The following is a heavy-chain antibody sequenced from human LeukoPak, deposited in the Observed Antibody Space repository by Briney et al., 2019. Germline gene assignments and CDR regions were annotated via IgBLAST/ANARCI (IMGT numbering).Heavy chain of an antibody. J-gene: IGHJ4*02. CDR3: AKTVRYYDSSGPSGNYYFDY. CDR1: GFTFSSYA. Sequence: GGSLRLSCAASGFTFSSYAMSWVRQAPGRGLEWVSSISISGATTYYADSVKGRFTISRDNSKNTLYLQMNSLRAEDTAVYYCAKTVRYYDSSGPSGNYYFDYWGQGTLVTVSS. CDR2: ISISGATT. V-gene: IGHV3-23*01. D-gene: IGHD3-22*01.